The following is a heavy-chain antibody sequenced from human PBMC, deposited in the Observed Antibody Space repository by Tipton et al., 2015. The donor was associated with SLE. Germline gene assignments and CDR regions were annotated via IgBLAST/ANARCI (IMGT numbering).Heavy chain of an antibody. Sequence: TLSLTCSVSGVSITNSYWSWIRQPPGKGLEWIGYISDSGSTNYNPSLKSRVAISVDTSKNQFSLRLSSVTSSDTAVYYCAKRRPPLDPWGQGTLVTVSS. V-gene: IGHV4-59*08. CDR1: GVSITNSY. CDR3: AKRRPPLDP. J-gene: IGHJ5*02. CDR2: ISDSGST.